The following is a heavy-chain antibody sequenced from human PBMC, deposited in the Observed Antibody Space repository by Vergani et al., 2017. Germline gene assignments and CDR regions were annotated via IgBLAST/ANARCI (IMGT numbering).Heavy chain of an antibody. Sequence: QVQLVQSGAEVKKPGASVKVSCKASGYTFTGYYMHWVRQAPGQGLEWMGWINPNSGGTNYAQKFQGWVTMTRDTSISTAYMELSRLRSDDTAVYYCARTPSSSSWSVYVDYWGQGTLVTVSS. V-gene: IGHV1-2*04. CDR3: ARTPSSSSWSVYVDY. J-gene: IGHJ4*02. CDR2: INPNSGGT. D-gene: IGHD6-13*01. CDR1: GYTFTGYY.